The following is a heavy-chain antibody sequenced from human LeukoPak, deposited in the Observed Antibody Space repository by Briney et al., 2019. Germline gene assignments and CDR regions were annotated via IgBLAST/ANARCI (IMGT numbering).Heavy chain of an antibody. V-gene: IGHV1-2*02. CDR1: GHTFTGYY. CDR3: ARDLKAVAGPDY. J-gene: IGHJ4*02. CDR2: INPNSGGT. D-gene: IGHD6-19*01. Sequence: ASVKVSCKASGHTFTGYYMHWVRQAPGQGLEWMGWINPNSGGTNYARKLQGRVTMTTDTSTSTAYMELRSLRSDDTAVYYCARDLKAVAGPDYWGQGTLVTVSS.